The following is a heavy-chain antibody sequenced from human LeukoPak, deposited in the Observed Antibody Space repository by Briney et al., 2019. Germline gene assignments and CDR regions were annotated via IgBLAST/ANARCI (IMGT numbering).Heavy chain of an antibody. Sequence: SETLSLTCTVSGYSSSSGYYWGWIRQPPGKGLEWIGSIYHSGSTYYNPSLKSRVTISVDTSKNQFSLKLSSVTAADTAVYYCARPYSGPNYYYYYYMDVWGKGTTVTVSS. J-gene: IGHJ6*03. CDR1: GYSSSSGYY. CDR3: ARPYSGPNYYYYYYMDV. D-gene: IGHD1-26*01. V-gene: IGHV4-38-2*02. CDR2: IYHSGST.